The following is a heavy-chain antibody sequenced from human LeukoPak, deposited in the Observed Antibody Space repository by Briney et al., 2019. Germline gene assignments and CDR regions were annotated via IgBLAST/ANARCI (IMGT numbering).Heavy chain of an antibody. CDR2: ISYDGSNK. D-gene: IGHD5-12*01. J-gene: IGHJ4*02. CDR3: ARAGGGYSGYDLAIPAGDY. Sequence: PGGSLRLSCAASGFTFSNYAMHWVRQAPGKGLEWVAVISYDGSNKYYADSVKGRFTFSRDNSKNTLYLQMNSLRAEDTAVYYCARAGGGYSGYDLAIPAGDYWGQGTLVTVSS. CDR1: GFTFSNYA. V-gene: IGHV3-30*04.